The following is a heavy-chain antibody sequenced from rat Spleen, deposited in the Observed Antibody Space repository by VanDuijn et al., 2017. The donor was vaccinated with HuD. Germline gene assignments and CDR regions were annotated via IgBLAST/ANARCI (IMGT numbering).Heavy chain of an antibody. J-gene: IGHJ2*01. Sequence: EVQLVESGGGLVQPGRSLKLSCVASGFTFNNYWMTWIRRAPGKGLEWVASITSTGGSTYYPDSVKGRFTVSRDNAKSSLYLQMDSLRSEDSATYYCTRDRILRSTGFDYWGQGVMVTVSS. CDR2: ITSTGGST. CDR1: GFTFNNYW. D-gene: IGHD1-6*01. CDR3: TRDRILRSTGFDY. V-gene: IGHV5-31*01.